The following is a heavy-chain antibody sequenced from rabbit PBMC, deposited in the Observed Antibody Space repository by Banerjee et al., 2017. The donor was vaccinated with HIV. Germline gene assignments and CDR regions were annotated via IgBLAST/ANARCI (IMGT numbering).Heavy chain of an antibody. Sequence: QEQLVESGGGLVQPGASLTLTCTASGFSFSSSYWICWVRQAPGKGLEWIACIYTSSGSTYYASWAKGRFTISETSSTTVTLQMTSLTAADTATYFCARWGGSSSGDYKWGPGTLVTVS. J-gene: IGHJ4*01. D-gene: IGHD1-1*01. V-gene: IGHV1S45*01. CDR1: GFSFSSSYW. CDR3: ARWGGSSSGDYK. CDR2: IYTSSGST.